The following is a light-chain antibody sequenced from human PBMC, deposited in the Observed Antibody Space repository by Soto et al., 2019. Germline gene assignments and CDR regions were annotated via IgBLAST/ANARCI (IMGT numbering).Light chain of an antibody. CDR2: NVS. V-gene: IGKV2-30*01. Sequence: VLTQSPLSVSVTVGQPASISCRTSRSLVFRDGNTYLHWFQQSPGQSPRRLIENVSNRDSGVPDRFTGSGSGTDFTLEISRVEAEDVGMYYCMHSIDWPWTFGQGTKVEIK. CDR1: RSLVFRDGNTY. CDR3: MHSIDWPWT. J-gene: IGKJ1*01.